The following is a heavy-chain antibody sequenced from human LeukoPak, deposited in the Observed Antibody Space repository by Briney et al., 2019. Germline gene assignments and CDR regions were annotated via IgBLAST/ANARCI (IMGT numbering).Heavy chain of an antibody. V-gene: IGHV4-39*01. CDR3: ARQRAYYYDSNGHYQGWFDP. D-gene: IGHD3-22*01. Sequence: SETLSLTCTVSGGSISSSSYYWGWIRQPPGKGLEWIGSIYYSGSTYYKASLKSRVTISVDTSKNQFSLKLTSVTAADTAIYYCARQRAYYYDSNGHYQGWFDPWGQGTLVTVSS. CDR2: IYYSGST. J-gene: IGHJ5*02. CDR1: GGSISSSSYY.